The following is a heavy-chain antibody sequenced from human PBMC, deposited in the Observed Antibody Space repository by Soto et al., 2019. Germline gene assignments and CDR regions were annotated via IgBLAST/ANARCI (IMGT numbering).Heavy chain of an antibody. V-gene: IGHV4-34*01. Sequence: QVQLQQWGAGLLKPSETLSLTCAVYGGSFSGYYWSWIRQPPGKGLEWIGEINHSGSTNYNPSLKSRVTISVDTSKTQFSLKLSPVTAADTAVYYCARVADSTVTTYYFAYWGQGTLVTVSS. CDR1: GGSFSGYY. J-gene: IGHJ4*02. D-gene: IGHD4-17*01. CDR2: INHSGST. CDR3: ARVADSTVTTYYFAY.